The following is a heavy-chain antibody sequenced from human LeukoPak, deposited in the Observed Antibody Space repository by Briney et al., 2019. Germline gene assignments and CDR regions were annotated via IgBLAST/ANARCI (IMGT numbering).Heavy chain of an antibody. Sequence: SETLSLTCAVCGGSFSGYYWSWIRQPPGKGLEWIGEINHSGSTNYNPSLKSRVTISVDTSKNQFSLKLSSVTAADTAVYYCARSPGIAAAGPYDYWGQGTLVTVSS. CDR1: GGSFSGYY. J-gene: IGHJ4*02. D-gene: IGHD6-13*01. CDR3: ARSPGIAAAGPYDY. CDR2: INHSGST. V-gene: IGHV4-34*01.